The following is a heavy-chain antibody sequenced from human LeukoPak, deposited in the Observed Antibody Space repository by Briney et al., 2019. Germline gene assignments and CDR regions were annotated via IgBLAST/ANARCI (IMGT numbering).Heavy chain of an antibody. J-gene: IGHJ3*02. V-gene: IGHV4-59*12. CDR1: GGSISSYY. CDR3: ARPFSGYCSSTSCPRAFDI. CDR2: IYYSGST. D-gene: IGHD2-2*01. Sequence: SETLSLTCTVSGGSISSYYWSWIRQPPGKGLEWIGYIYYSGSTNYNPSLKSRVTISVDTSKNQFSLKLSSVTAADTAVYYCARPFSGYCSSTSCPRAFDIWGQGTMVTVSS.